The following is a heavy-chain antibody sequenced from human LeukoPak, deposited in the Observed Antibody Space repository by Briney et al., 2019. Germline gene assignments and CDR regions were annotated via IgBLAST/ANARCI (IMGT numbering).Heavy chain of an antibody. CDR1: GFTFSSYA. CDR3: ARGVADSYGQFDN. D-gene: IGHD3-10*01. J-gene: IGHJ4*02. Sequence: PGGSLRLSCAASGFTFSSYAMHWVRQAPGKGLEWVAVISYDGSNKYYADSVKGRFTISRDNSKNTLYLQMNSLRAEDTAVYYCARGVADSYGQFDNWGQGTLVTVSS. V-gene: IGHV3-30*04. CDR2: ISYDGSNK.